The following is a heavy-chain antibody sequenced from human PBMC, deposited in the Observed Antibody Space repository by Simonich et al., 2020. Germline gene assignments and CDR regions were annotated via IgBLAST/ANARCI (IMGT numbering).Heavy chain of an antibody. D-gene: IGHD2-2*01. CDR1: GYTFTGYY. CDR3: ARDPVVPAAIRNAFDI. V-gene: IGHV1-2*02. Sequence: QVQLVQSGAEVKKPGASVKVSCKASGYTFTGYYMHWVRQAPGKGLRGMGWINPNWGGTNYAQEFQGRGTMTRDTSISTAYMELSRLRSDDTAVYYCARDPVVPAAIRNAFDIWGQGTMVTVSS. J-gene: IGHJ3*02. CDR2: INPNWGGT.